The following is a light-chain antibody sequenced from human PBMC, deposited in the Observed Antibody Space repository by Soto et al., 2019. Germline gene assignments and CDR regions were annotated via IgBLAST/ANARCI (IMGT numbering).Light chain of an antibody. CDR2: AAS. J-gene: IGKJ4*01. V-gene: IGKV1-9*01. CDR3: QQLESYPST. Sequence: IQLTQSPSSLSASVGDIVTITFRASQGISSFLAWYQQKPGKAPKLLIYAASTLQIGVPSRFSGSGSGTDFTLTISSLQPEDFATYYCQQLESYPSTFGGGTKVDIK. CDR1: QGISSF.